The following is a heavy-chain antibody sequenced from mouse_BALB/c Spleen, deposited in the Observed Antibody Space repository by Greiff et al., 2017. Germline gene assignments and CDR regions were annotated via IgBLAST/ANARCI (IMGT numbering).Heavy chain of an antibody. CDR3: ARDGQPYAMDY. V-gene: IGHV5-12-2*01. CDR1: GFTFSSYT. CDR2: ISNGGGST. J-gene: IGHJ4*01. D-gene: IGHD3-3*01. Sequence: EVMLVESGGGLVQPGGSLKLSCAASGFTFSSYTMSWVRQTPEKRLEWVAYISNGGGSTYYPDTVKGRFTISRDNAKNTLYLQMSSLKSEDTAMYYCARDGQPYAMDYWGQGTSVTVSS.